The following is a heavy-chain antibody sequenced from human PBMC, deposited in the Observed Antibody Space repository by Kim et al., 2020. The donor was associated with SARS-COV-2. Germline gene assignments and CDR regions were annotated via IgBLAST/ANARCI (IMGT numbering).Heavy chain of an antibody. CDR2: IYYSGST. Sequence: SETLSLTCTVSGGSISSGGYYWSWIRQHPGKGLEWIGYIYYSGSTYYNPSLKSRVTISVDTSKNQFSLKLSSVTAADTAVYYCARGGHGADTKNYYDSSGYHDYWGQGTLVTVSS. CDR1: GGSISSGGYY. D-gene: IGHD3-22*01. V-gene: IGHV4-31*03. J-gene: IGHJ4*02. CDR3: ARGGHGADTKNYYDSSGYHDY.